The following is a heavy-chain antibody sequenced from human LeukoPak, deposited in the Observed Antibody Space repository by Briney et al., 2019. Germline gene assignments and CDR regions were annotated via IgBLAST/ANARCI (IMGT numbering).Heavy chain of an antibody. CDR2: INSDGTIT. Sequence: PGGSLRLSCAASGFTFTGYWMHWIRQAPGKGLVWVSRINSDGTITNYADSVKGRFTGSRDNGKNTLSLQMDSLRVDDTAVYYCLYHADNDNLPLEDYWGQGTLVTVSS. J-gene: IGHJ4*02. V-gene: IGHV3-74*01. CDR3: LYHADNDNLPLEDY. D-gene: IGHD3-16*01. CDR1: GFTFTGYW.